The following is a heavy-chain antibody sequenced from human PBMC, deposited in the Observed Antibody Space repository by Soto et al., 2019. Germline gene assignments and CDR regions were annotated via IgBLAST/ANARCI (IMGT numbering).Heavy chain of an antibody. CDR3: TREGLYNDRSGDRYDGFDY. CDR1: GGSFGSYS. CDR2: IYNSGRT. V-gene: IGHV4-59*01. J-gene: IGHJ4*02. Sequence: QVQLQQSGPGLVKPSETLSLTCAVSGGSFGSYSWNWIRQPPGKGLEWIGKIYNSGRTRYNPSLTSQVNLSKNPSTNQLSLDMSADTAADKAVYDGTREGLYNDRSGDRYDGFDYWGQGTLVTVSA. D-gene: IGHD3-22*01.